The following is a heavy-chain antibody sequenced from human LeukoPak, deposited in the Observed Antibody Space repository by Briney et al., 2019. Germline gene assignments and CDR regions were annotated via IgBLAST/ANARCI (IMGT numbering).Heavy chain of an antibody. CDR2: VNSDGFST. V-gene: IGHV3-74*03. CDR1: GFTFSRYW. Sequence: GGSLRLSCAAYGFTFSRYWMHWVRQAPGKGLVWVVRVNSDGFSTTYADSVKGRFTISRDNTKNTLYLQMKRLRVEDTAVYYCTRDYGAWGQGTLVTVSS. D-gene: IGHD4/OR15-4a*01. CDR3: TRDYGA. J-gene: IGHJ5*02.